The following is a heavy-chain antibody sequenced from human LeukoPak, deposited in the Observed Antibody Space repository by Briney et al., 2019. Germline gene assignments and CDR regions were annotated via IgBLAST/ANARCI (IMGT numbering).Heavy chain of an antibody. D-gene: IGHD3-3*01. CDR2: INHSGST. Sequence: PSETLSLTCAVYGGTFSGYYWSWIRQPPGKGLEWIGEINHSGSTNYNPSLKGRVTISVDTSKNQFSLKLSSVTAADTAVYYCARGNDFWSGYYRVDYWGQGTLVTVSS. CDR3: ARGNDFWSGYYRVDY. CDR1: GGTFSGYY. J-gene: IGHJ4*02. V-gene: IGHV4-34*01.